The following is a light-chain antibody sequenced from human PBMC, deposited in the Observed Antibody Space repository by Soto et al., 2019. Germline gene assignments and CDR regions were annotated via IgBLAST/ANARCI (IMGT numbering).Light chain of an antibody. Sequence: QSVLTQPPSASGTPGQRVTISCSGSTSNIGTNTVNWFQHLPGSAPKLLIYTNDQRPSGVPVRFSGSRSATSASLAISGLQAEDEADYYCATCDDSVDVFGTGTKVTVL. CDR3: ATCDDSVDV. CDR1: TSNIGTNT. J-gene: IGLJ1*01. V-gene: IGLV1-44*01. CDR2: TND.